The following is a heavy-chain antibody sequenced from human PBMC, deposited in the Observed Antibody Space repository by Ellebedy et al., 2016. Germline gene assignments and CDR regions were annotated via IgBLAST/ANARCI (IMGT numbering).Heavy chain of an antibody. CDR3: ARDPDTANKIDY. V-gene: IGHV3-21*01. CDR1: GFTFSAHY. J-gene: IGHJ4*02. D-gene: IGHD5-18*01. Sequence: GESLKISXAASGFTFSAHYMHWVRQAPGKGLEWVSFITSSGGHMYYADSVKGRFTISRDNAKNSLYLHMNSLRAEDTAIYYCARDPDTANKIDYWGQGTLVTVSA. CDR2: ITSSGGHM.